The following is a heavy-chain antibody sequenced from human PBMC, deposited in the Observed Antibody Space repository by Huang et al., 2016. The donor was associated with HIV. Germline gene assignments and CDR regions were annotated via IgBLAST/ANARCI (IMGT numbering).Heavy chain of an antibody. J-gene: IGHJ6*02. Sequence: VESGGRLVQPGGSIRLPCVGSTFTFGAYWMSWVRKSPGKGLEWVANIKQDESEKYYVESVKGRFNISRDNAKKVLFLEMNNVRVEDTATYYCATKTAAMDIWGQGTTVTVS. V-gene: IGHV3-7*01. D-gene: IGHD1-7*01. CDR1: TFTFGAYW. CDR2: IKQDESEK. CDR3: ATKTAAMDI.